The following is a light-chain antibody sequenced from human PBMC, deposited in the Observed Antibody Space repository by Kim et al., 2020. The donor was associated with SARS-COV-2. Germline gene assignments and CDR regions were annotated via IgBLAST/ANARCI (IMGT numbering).Light chain of an antibody. CDR3: QQFKDWPPLT. Sequence: SPGERVTLSCRASETVSNKLAWYQQKPGQAPSLLTYDASSRAAGIPARFRGSGSGTEFTLTITSLQSEDSAVYYCQQFKDWPPLTFGGGTKVDIK. V-gene: IGKV3D-15*01. J-gene: IGKJ4*01. CDR2: DAS. CDR1: ETVSNK.